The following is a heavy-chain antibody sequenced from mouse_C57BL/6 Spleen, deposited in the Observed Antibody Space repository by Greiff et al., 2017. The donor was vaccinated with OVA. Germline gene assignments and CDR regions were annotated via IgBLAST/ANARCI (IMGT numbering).Heavy chain of an antibody. D-gene: IGHD1-1*01. CDR3: ARAGYYGSSYDV. V-gene: IGHV1-64*01. CDR2: IHPNSGST. J-gene: IGHJ1*03. Sequence: QVQLKQPGAELVKPGASVKLSCKASGYTFTSYWMHWVKQRPGQGLEWIGMIHPNSGSTNYNEKFKSKATLTVDKSSSTAYMQLSSLTSEDSAVYYCARAGYYGSSYDVWGTGTTVTVSS. CDR1: GYTFTSYW.